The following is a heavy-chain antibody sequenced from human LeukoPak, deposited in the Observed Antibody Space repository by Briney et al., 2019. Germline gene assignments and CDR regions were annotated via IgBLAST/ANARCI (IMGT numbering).Heavy chain of an antibody. V-gene: IGHV1-18*01. Sequence: ASVKVSCKASGYTFTSNVITWVRQAPGQGLEWMGCITTYNGDTNYAQKFQGRVTMTTDTSTSTAYMELRSLRSDDTAMYYCARGRYSGSYTLFDYWGQGILVTASS. CDR1: GYTFTSNV. D-gene: IGHD1-26*01. J-gene: IGHJ4*02. CDR3: ARGRYSGSYTLFDY. CDR2: ITTYNGDT.